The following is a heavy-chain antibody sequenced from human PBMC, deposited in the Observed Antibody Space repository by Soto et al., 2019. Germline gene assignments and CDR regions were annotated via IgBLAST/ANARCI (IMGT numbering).Heavy chain of an antibody. V-gene: IGHV3-23*01. CDR2: ISGSGGST. CDR1: GFTFSSYA. D-gene: IGHD2-2*01. J-gene: IGHJ6*03. CDR3: ARTYVTDMVVVPAAKDYMDV. Sequence: GGSLRLSCAASGFTFSSYAMSWVRQAPGKGLEWVSAISGSGGSTYYADSVKGRFTISRDNSKNQFSLKLSSVTAADTAVYYCARTYVTDMVVVPAAKDYMDVWGKGTTVTVS.